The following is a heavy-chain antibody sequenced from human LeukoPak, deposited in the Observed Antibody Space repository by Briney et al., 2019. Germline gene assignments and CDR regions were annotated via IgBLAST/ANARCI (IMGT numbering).Heavy chain of an antibody. J-gene: IGHJ4*02. V-gene: IGHV3-23*01. CDR2: ISASGGST. Sequence: GGSLRLSCVASGFTFSSYAMHWVRQAPGKGLECVSVISASGGSTYSADSVKARFTIARDNSRATVYLQMNSLRADDAAVYYCAKGHSDYGTGFDLWGQGTLVTVSS. CDR3: AKGHSDYGTGFDL. D-gene: IGHD4-17*01. CDR1: GFTFSSYA.